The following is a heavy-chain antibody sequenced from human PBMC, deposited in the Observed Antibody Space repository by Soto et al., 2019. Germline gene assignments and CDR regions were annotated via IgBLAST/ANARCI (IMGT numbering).Heavy chain of an antibody. CDR1: GFTFSSYG. D-gene: IGHD6-19*01. V-gene: IGHV3-33*01. CDR3: ARDRLSAFDI. Sequence: QVQLVESGGGVVQPGRSLRLSCAASGFTFSSYGMHWVRQAPGKGLEWVAVIWYDGSNKYYADSVKGRFTIYRDNSKNSLYRQMNSVRAEDTAVYYCARDRLSAFDIWGQGTMVTVSS. CDR2: IWYDGSNK. J-gene: IGHJ3*02.